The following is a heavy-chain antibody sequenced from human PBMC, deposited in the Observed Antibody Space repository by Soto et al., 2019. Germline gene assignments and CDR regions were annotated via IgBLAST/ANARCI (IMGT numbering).Heavy chain of an antibody. CDR3: AKDGFSGSGKYYFDY. Sequence: EVHLLESGGGLVQPGGSLRLSCAASGFTFSNYAMNWVRQAPGKGLEWVSVISDSGDSTYYADSVKGRFTTSRDKSKNALYLHMNSLTAEDTAVYYCAKDGFSGSGKYYFDYWGQGTLVTVSS. CDR2: ISDSGDST. D-gene: IGHD3-10*01. V-gene: IGHV3-23*01. CDR1: GFTFSNYA. J-gene: IGHJ4*02.